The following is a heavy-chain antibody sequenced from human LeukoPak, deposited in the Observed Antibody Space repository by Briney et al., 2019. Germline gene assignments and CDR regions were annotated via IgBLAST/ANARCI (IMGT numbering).Heavy chain of an antibody. J-gene: IGHJ6*02. V-gene: IGHV4-39*01. D-gene: IGHD3-22*01. CDR1: GGSISSTTYY. CDR3: AAWSGATTMILADYYYYGMDV. Sequence: SETLSLTCTVSGGSISSTTYYWGWIRQPPGKGLEWIGTISYSGNTYYNPSLKSRVTISVDTSKNQFSLKLSSVTAADTAVYYCAAWSGATTMILADYYYYGMDVWGQGTTVTVSS. CDR2: ISYSGNT.